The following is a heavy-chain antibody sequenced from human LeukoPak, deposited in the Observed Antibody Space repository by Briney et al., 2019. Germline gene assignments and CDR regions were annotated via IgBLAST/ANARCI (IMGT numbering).Heavy chain of an antibody. CDR3: ASQSYARFDP. V-gene: IGHV3-7*01. CDR2: IQPDGNKE. Sequence: GGSLRLSCAASGFPFSSRWMSWVRQAPGKGLEWVGNIQPDGNKEYPVDSVKGRFTISRDNARNSLFLQMDSLRVEDTAVYYCASQSYARFDPWGQGTLVTVSS. CDR1: GFPFSSRW. J-gene: IGHJ5*02. D-gene: IGHD3-16*01.